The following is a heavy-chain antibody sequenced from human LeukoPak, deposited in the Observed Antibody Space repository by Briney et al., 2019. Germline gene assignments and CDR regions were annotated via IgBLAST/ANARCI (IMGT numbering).Heavy chain of an antibody. V-gene: IGHV1-2*02. Sequence: EASVKVSCKASGYTFTGYYMHWVRQAPGQGLEWMGWINPNSGGTNYAQKFQGRVTMTRDTSISTAYMELSRLRSDDTAVYYCATGGGIFGVVIGLFDYWGQGTLVTVSS. D-gene: IGHD3-3*01. CDR2: INPNSGGT. CDR1: GYTFTGYY. J-gene: IGHJ4*02. CDR3: ATGGGIFGVVIGLFDY.